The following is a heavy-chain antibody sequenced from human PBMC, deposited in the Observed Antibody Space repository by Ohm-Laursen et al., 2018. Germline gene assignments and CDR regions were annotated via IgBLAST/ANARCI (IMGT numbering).Heavy chain of an antibody. D-gene: IGHD5-18*01. Sequence: SQTLSLTCTVSGASISIHYWSWIRQPAGKGLEWIGRIYASGITNYNPSLKSRLTMSVDTSKNSFSLKLDSLTAADTAVYYCARAPGYGYDFDSWGHGTLVSVSS. J-gene: IGHJ4*01. CDR3: ARAPGYGYDFDS. CDR2: IYASGIT. V-gene: IGHV4-4*07. CDR1: GASISIHY.